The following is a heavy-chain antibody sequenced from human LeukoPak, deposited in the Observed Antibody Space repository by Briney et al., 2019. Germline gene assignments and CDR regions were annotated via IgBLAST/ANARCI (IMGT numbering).Heavy chain of an antibody. CDR2: IYSSGTT. D-gene: IGHD1-26*01. CDR3: ARGRSWELPDYFQL. CDR1: GGSFTHYY. Sequence: SETLSLTCAVSGGSFTHYYWSWIRQPPGKGPQWIGYIYSSGTTKYNPSLKSRVTISLDTPNNQFSLILTSVTAADTAVYYCARGRSWELPDYFQLWGQGTLVTVSS. V-gene: IGHV4-59*08. J-gene: IGHJ1*01.